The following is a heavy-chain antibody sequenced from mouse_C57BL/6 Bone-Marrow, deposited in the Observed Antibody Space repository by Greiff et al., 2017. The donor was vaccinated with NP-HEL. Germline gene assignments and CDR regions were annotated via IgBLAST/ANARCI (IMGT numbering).Heavy chain of an antibody. CDR3: ARGLLRYYFDY. D-gene: IGHD1-1*01. CDR2: IYPGSGST. CDR1: GYTFTSYW. V-gene: IGHV1-55*01. Sequence: VPLQQPGAELVKPGASVKMSCKASGYTFTSYWLTWVQQRPGQGLEWIGDIYPGSGSTNYNEKFKSKATLTVDTSSSTAYMQLSSLTSEDSAVYYCARGLLRYYFDYWGQGTTLTVSS. J-gene: IGHJ2*01.